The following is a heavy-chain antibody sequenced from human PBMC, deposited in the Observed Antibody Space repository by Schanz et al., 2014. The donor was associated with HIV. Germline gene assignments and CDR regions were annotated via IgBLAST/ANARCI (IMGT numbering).Heavy chain of an antibody. CDR3: AKGSSLWSFYYGMDV. CDR1: EFKFRTFA. D-gene: IGHD3-10*01. J-gene: IGHJ6*02. V-gene: IGHV3-30-3*01. CDR2: ISYDGTAK. Sequence: VHLVESGGGMVQPGGSLRLSCAASEFKFRTFAMHWVRQAPGKGLEWVAVISYDGTAKYYADSVKGRFTISRDNSKNTLYLQMNSLRAEDTAVYYCAKGSSLWSFYYGMDVWGQGTTVTVSS.